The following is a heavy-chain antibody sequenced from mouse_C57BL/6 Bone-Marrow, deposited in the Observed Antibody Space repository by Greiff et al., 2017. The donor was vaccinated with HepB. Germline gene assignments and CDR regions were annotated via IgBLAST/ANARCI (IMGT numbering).Heavy chain of an antibody. CDR3: ARYDYDRYWYFDV. CDR2: IYPGSGST. CDR1: GYTFTDYY. V-gene: IGHV1-26*01. J-gene: IGHJ1*03. Sequence: EVQLQQSGPELVKPGASVKISCKASGYTFTDYYMNWVKQSHGKSLEWIGDIYPGSGSTNYNEKLKSKATLTVDTSSSPAYMQLSSLTSEDSAVYYCARYDYDRYWYFDVWGTGTTVTVSS. D-gene: IGHD2-4*01.